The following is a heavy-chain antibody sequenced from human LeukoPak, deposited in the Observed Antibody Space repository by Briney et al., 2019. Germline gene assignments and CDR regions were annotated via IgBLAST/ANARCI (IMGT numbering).Heavy chain of an antibody. V-gene: IGHV1-2*02. Sequence: ASVTVSCKASGYTFSDYYMHWVRQAPGLEPEWMGWIHPNSGDTNYEQKFQGRVTMTRDTSITTAYMELSRLQSDDTAVYYCARGRTLYSRDSPIFDYWGQGTLVTVSS. D-gene: IGHD6-13*01. J-gene: IGHJ4*02. CDR2: IHPNSGDT. CDR3: ARGRTLYSRDSPIFDY. CDR1: GYTFSDYY.